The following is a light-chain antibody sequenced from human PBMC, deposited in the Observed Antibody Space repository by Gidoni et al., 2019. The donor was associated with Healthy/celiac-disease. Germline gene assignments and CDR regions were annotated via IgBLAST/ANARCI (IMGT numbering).Light chain of an antibody. CDR3: SSYTSSSTWV. CDR1: SSDVGGYNY. J-gene: IGLJ3*02. V-gene: IGLV2-14*01. CDR2: DVS. Sequence: QSALTQPASVSGSPGQSITISCTETSSDVGGYNYVSWYQQHPGKAPKLMIYDVSNRPSGVSNRFSGSKSGNTASLTISGRQAEDEADYYCSSYTSSSTWVFGGGTKLTVL.